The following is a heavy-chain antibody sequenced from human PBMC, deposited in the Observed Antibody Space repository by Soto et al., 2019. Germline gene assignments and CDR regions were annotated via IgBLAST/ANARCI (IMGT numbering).Heavy chain of an antibody. Sequence: PGGSLRLSCEASGFSFSSFAINWVRQAPWRGLEWVSYISDDGASIYYADSLKGRFTISRDNAKNSLSLQMNNLRAEDTAVYYCARENSVQAWLHHFDHWGLGTLVTVSS. CDR3: ARENSVQAWLHHFDH. CDR1: GFSFSSFA. J-gene: IGHJ4*02. V-gene: IGHV3-48*03. CDR2: ISDDGASI. D-gene: IGHD5-18*01.